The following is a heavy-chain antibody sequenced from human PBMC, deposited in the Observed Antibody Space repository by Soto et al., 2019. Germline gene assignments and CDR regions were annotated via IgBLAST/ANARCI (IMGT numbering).Heavy chain of an antibody. V-gene: IGHV3-23*01. CDR3: AKDRDDYIWGSYRYTGHAFDI. Sequence: GGSLGLSCAASGFTFRSYAMSWVRQAPGKGLEWVSAISGSGGSTYYADSVKGRFTISRDNSKNTLYLQMNSLRAEDTAVYYCAKDRDDYIWGSYRYTGHAFDIWGQGTMVTVSS. CDR1: GFTFRSYA. J-gene: IGHJ3*02. D-gene: IGHD3-16*02. CDR2: ISGSGGST.